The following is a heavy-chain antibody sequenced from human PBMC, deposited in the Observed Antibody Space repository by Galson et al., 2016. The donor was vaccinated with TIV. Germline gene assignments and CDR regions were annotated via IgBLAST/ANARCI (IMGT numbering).Heavy chain of an antibody. D-gene: IGHD2-2*01. V-gene: IGHV4-39*01. Sequence: ETLSLTCTVSGGSISSTSYYWGWIRQPPGKGLKWIGNIYYSGSAYYNPSLKSRVTISVDTSKNQFSLKLSSVTAADTAVYYCATYCSSTTCLFDPWGQGTLVTVSS. J-gene: IGHJ5*02. CDR2: IYYSGSA. CDR3: ATYCSSTTCLFDP. CDR1: GGSISSTSYY.